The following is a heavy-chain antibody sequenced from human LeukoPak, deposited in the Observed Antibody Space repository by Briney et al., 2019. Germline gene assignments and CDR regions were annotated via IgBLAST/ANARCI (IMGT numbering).Heavy chain of an antibody. Sequence: APVKVSCKASGYMFTSDGISWVGPAPGQGLAWMGWIGAFNGSTNYAKKLQGRVTMTTDTSTSTAYMELMSLRSDHTAVYYCARDAPYNYVWCSYRYRYYYYYMDVWGKGTTVTVSS. CDR3: ARDAPYNYVWCSYRYRYYYYYMDV. CDR2: IGAFNGST. J-gene: IGHJ6*03. D-gene: IGHD3-16*02. V-gene: IGHV1-18*01. CDR1: GYMFTSDG.